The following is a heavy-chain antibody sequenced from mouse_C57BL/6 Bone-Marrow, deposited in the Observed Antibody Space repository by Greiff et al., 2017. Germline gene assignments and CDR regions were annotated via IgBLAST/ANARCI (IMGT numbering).Heavy chain of an antibody. J-gene: IGHJ2*01. D-gene: IGHD5-1-1*01. CDR2: ISSGSSTI. CDR3: ARKIPYYPFDY. CDR1: GFTFSDYG. V-gene: IGHV5-17*01. Sequence: EVKLMESGGGLVKPGGSLKLSCAASGFTFSDYGMHWVRQAPEKGLEWVAYISSGSSTIYYADTVKGRFTISRDNAKNTLFLQMTSLRSEDTAMYYCARKIPYYPFDYWGQGTTLTVSS.